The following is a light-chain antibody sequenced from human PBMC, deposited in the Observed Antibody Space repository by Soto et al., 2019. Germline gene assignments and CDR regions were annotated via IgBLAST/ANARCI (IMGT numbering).Light chain of an antibody. V-gene: IGKV3-11*01. CDR3: QQRSNWPLT. J-gene: IGKJ4*02. CDR2: DAS. CDR1: QSVSSY. Sequence: EIVLTQSPATLSLSPGERATLSCRASQSVSSYLAWYQQKPGQAPRLLIYDASNRATGITARFSGSGSGTDFTLTIGSLEPEDFAVYYCQQRSNWPLTFGGGTKVEIK.